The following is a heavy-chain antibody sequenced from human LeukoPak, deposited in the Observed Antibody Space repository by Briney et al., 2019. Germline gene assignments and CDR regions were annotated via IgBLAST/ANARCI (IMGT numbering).Heavy chain of an antibody. Sequence: GGSLRLSCAASGFFFSSNGRRWFGRTPGKGLEWVFGITGGGGFTDYADSVKGRFIIYRDNSKNTLYLQMNSLRAEDTAIYYCARDDNYHSETIYYDVFSVWGQGTRVTVSS. CDR2: ITGGGGFT. CDR3: ARDDNYHSETIYYDVFSV. V-gene: IGHV3-23*01. D-gene: IGHD3-22*01. J-gene: IGHJ3*01. CDR1: GFFFSSNG.